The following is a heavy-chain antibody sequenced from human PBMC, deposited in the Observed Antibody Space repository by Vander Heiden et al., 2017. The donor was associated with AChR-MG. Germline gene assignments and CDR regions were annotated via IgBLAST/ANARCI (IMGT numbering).Heavy chain of an antibody. CDR1: GFTFSSYS. Sequence: EVQLVEPGGGLVQPGGALRRSCAAPGFTFSSYSMDWVRQAPGKGLEWVSYISSSSSTIYYADSVKGRFTISRDNAKNSLYLQMNSLRDEDTAVYYCARVPAGYQLLPFDYWGQGTLVTVSS. CDR2: ISSSSSTI. J-gene: IGHJ4*02. D-gene: IGHD2-2*01. CDR3: ARVPAGYQLLPFDY. V-gene: IGHV3-48*02.